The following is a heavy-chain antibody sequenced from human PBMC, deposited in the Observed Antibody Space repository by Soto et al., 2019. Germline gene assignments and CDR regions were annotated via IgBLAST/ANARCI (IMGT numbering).Heavy chain of an antibody. Sequence: SGPTLVNPTQTLTLTCTFSGFSLSTSGVGVGWIRQPPGKALEWLALIYWNDDKRYSPSLKSRLTITKDTSKNQVVLTMTNMDPVVTATYYCAHRLFYYGSDHHRYRIDFSGQRTTVPVSS. D-gene: IGHD3-10*01. J-gene: IGHJ6*02. CDR2: IYWNDDK. V-gene: IGHV2-5*01. CDR1: GFSLSTSGVG. CDR3: AHRLFYYGSDHHRYRIDF.